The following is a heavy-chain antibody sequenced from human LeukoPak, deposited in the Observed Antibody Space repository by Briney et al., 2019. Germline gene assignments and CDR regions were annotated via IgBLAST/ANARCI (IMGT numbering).Heavy chain of an antibody. Sequence: GGSLRLSCAASGFTFDDYAMHWVRQAPGKGLEWVSGISWNSGSIGYAYSVKGRFTISRDNAKNSLYLQMNILRAEDTALYYCAKDRRSGWYYSAFDIWGQGTMVTVSS. CDR2: ISWNSGSI. J-gene: IGHJ3*02. CDR3: AKDRRSGWYYSAFDI. CDR1: GFTFDDYA. D-gene: IGHD6-19*01. V-gene: IGHV3-9*01.